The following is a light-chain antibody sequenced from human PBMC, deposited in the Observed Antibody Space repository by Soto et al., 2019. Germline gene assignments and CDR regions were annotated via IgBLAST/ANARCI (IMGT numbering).Light chain of an antibody. Sequence: EIVLTQSPGTLSLSPGERATLSCKTSQTVTNNYLAWYQQKFGQAPRLLIYGASSRATGIPDRFSGSGSGTDFSLTISRLEPEDLAVYYCQHYGNSPRYTFGQGTKLELK. J-gene: IGKJ2*01. V-gene: IGKV3-20*01. CDR2: GAS. CDR1: QTVTNNY. CDR3: QHYGNSPRYT.